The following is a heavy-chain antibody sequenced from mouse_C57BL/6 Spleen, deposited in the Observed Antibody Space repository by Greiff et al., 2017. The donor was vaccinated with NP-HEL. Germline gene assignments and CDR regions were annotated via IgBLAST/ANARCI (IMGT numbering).Heavy chain of an antibody. CDR2: IYPGDGDT. D-gene: IGHD2-14*01. J-gene: IGHJ2*01. V-gene: IGHV1-80*01. CDR1: GYAFSSYW. CDR3: ARWRGYEEYYFDY. Sequence: QVQLKESGAELVKPGASVKISCKASGYAFSSYWMNWVKQRPGKGLEWIGQIYPGDGDTNYNGKFKGKATLTADKSSSTAYMQLSSLTSEDSAVYFCARWRGYEEYYFDYWGKGTTLTVSS.